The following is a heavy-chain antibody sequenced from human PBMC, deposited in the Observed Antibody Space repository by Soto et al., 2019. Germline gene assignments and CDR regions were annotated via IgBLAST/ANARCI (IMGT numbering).Heavy chain of an antibody. V-gene: IGHV1-69*13. CDR2: IIPIFGTA. D-gene: IGHD3-22*01. CDR1: GGTFSSYA. Sequence: SVEVSCKXSGGTFSSYAISWVRQAPGQGLEWMGGIIPIFGTANYAQKFQGRVTITADESTSTAYMELSSLRSEDTAVYYCARDTVPLYYYDSSGYCLDVWGQGTTVTVSS. CDR3: ARDTVPLYYYDSSGYCLDV. J-gene: IGHJ6*02.